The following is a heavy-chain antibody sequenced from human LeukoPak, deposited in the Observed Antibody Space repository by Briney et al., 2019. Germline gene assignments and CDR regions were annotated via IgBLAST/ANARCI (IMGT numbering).Heavy chain of an antibody. V-gene: IGHV3-21*01. CDR3: ARDSSAGVLDY. CDR2: ISGSSSHV. J-gene: IGHJ4*02. Sequence: NSGGSLRLSCAASGLTFSSYSMNWVRQAPGKGLEWVSSISGSSSHVYYADSVKGRFTISRDNAKNSLYLQMNSLRAEDTAVYYCARDSSAGVLDYWGQGTLVTVSS. CDR1: GLTFSSYS.